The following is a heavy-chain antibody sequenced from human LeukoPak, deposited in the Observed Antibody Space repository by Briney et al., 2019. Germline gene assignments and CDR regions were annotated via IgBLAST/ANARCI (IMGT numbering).Heavy chain of an antibody. CDR2: INSDGSST. D-gene: IGHD1-7*01. Sequence: GGSLRLSCAASGFTFSSYWMHWVRQAPGKGLVWVSRINSDGSSTSYADSVKGRFTISRDNAKNSLYLQMNSLTAEDTALYYCASSPTTWYYYYYMDVWGKGTTVTVSS. J-gene: IGHJ6*03. V-gene: IGHV3-74*01. CDR3: ASSPTTWYYYYYMDV. CDR1: GFTFSSYW.